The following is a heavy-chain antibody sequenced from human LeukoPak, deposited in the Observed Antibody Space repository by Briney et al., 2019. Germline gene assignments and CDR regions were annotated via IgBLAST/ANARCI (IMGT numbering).Heavy chain of an antibody. Sequence: PGRSLRLSCVASGFTFSSYGMHWVRQAPGKGLEWVAVIWYDGSNEHYADSVKGRFTISRDNSKNTLYLQMNSLRAEDTAVYYCAKDGGSGNYYNPDYWGQGTLVTVSS. CDR3: AKDGGSGNYYNPDY. J-gene: IGHJ4*02. D-gene: IGHD3-10*01. CDR1: GFTFSSYG. CDR2: IWYDGSNE. V-gene: IGHV3-33*06.